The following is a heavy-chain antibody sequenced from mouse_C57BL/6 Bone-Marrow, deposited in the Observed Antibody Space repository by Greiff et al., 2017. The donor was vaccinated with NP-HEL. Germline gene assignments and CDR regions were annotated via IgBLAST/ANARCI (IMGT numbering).Heavy chain of an antibody. J-gene: IGHJ4*01. Sequence: EVMLVESGGGLVKPGGSLKLSCAASGFTFSSYTMSWVRQTPEKRLEWVATISGGGGNTYYPDSVKGRFTISRDNAKNTLYLQMSSLRSEDTALYYCARLVTTYYAMDYWGQGTSVTVSS. D-gene: IGHD2-2*01. CDR1: GFTFSSYT. CDR2: ISGGGGNT. CDR3: ARLVTTYYAMDY. V-gene: IGHV5-9*01.